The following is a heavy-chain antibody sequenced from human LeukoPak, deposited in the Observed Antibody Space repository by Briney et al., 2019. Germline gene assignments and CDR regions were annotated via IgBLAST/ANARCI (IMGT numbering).Heavy chain of an antibody. V-gene: IGHV4-31*03. D-gene: IGHD5-24*01. J-gene: IGHJ5*02. Sequence: SETLSLTCTLSGGSLNSGDYYWSWIRHHPGEGLEWSGYIYYSGSRYYNPPLKSRVSISIDTTKNQFSLNLSSVTAADTAVYYCAKDLGRDGFNFRNWFDPWGQGTLVTVSS. CDR2: IYYSGSR. CDR3: AKDLGRDGFNFRNWFDP. CDR1: GGSLNSGDYY.